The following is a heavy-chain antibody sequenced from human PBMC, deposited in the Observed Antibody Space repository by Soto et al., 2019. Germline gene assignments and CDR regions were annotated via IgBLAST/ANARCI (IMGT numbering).Heavy chain of an antibody. V-gene: IGHV1-18*01. J-gene: IGHJ5*02. CDR2: ISAYNGNT. D-gene: IGHD6-13*01. CDR3: ARGSSWYRYNWFDP. CDR1: GYTFTSYG. Sequence: ASVKVSCTDCGYTFTSYGISWVRQAPGQGLEWMGWISAYNGNTNYAQKLQGRVTMTTDTSTSTAYMELRSLRSDDTAVYYCARGSSWYRYNWFDPWGQGTLVTVSS.